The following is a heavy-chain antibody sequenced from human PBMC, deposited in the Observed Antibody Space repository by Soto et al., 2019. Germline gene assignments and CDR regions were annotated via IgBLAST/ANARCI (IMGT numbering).Heavy chain of an antibody. Sequence: QVQLVQSGAEVKKPGASVKVSCKASGYTFTSYAMHCVRQAPGQRLAWMGWINAGNGNTKYSQKLQGRVTITRDTSASTAYMELSSLRSEDTAVYYCAWGVRWERRGSIDPWGQGTLVTVSS. CDR2: INAGNGNT. CDR1: GYTFTSYA. V-gene: IGHV1-3*01. D-gene: IGHD1-26*01. CDR3: AWGVRWERRGSIDP. J-gene: IGHJ5*02.